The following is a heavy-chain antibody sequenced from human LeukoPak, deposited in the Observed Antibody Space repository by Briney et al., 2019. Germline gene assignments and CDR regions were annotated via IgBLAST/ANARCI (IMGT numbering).Heavy chain of an antibody. CDR2: IYTSGST. V-gene: IGHV4-4*07. J-gene: IGHJ4*02. CDR3: ASDYYYDSSGYQLDY. Sequence: SETLSLTCTVSGGSISSYYWSWIRQPAGKGLEWIGRIYTSGSTNYNPSLKSRVTMSVDTSKNQFSLKLSSVTAADTAVYYRASDYYYDSSGYQLDYWGQGTLVTVSS. CDR1: GGSISSYY. D-gene: IGHD3-22*01.